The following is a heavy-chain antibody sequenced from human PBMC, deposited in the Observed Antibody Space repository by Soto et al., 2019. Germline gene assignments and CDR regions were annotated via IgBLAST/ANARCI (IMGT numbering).Heavy chain of an antibody. J-gene: IGHJ4*02. CDR2: MYFRGST. CDR1: GGSISSYY. V-gene: IGHV4-59*01. CDR3: ARDRSGSYYPSFFDY. Sequence: QVQLQESGPGLVKPSETLSLTCTVSGGSISSYYWSWIRQPPGKGLEWIGYMYFRGSTNYNPSLNSRVTIXXDXSXXQFSLKLSSVTAADTAVYYCARDRSGSYYPSFFDYWGQGILVTVSS. D-gene: IGHD1-26*01.